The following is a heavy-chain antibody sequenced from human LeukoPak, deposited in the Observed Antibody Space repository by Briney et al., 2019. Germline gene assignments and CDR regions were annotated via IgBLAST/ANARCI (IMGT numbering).Heavy chain of an antibody. D-gene: IGHD4-17*01. J-gene: IGHJ6*03. CDR3: AREMTTADGYYYYYMDV. V-gene: IGHV3-48*02. CDR2: ISSSSSAI. Sequence: GGSLRLSCAASGFTFGSYGMDWVRQAPGKGLEWVSYISSSSSAIYYADSVKGRFTISRDNAKSSLYLQMNGLRDEDTAVYNCAREMTTADGYYYYYMDVWGKGTTVTVSS. CDR1: GFTFGSYG.